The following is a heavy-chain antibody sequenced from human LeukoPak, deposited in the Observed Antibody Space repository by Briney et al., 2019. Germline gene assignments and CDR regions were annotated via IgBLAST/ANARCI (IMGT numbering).Heavy chain of an antibody. J-gene: IGHJ1*01. V-gene: IGHV3-30*02. CDR1: GFTFSSYG. D-gene: IGHD4-23*01. CDR2: IWYDGGNK. CDR3: AKSPTTVVTPEFAEYFQH. Sequence: GGSLRLSCAASGFTFSSYGMHWVRQAPGKGLEWVSIIWYDGGNKYYADSVKGRFTISRDNSKNTLYLQMNSLRAEDTAVYYCAKSPTTVVTPEFAEYFQHWGQGTLVTVSS.